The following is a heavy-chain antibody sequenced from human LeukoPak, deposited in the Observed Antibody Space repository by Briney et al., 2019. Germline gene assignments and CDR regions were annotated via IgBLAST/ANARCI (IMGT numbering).Heavy chain of an antibody. CDR3: AREPSGSYYGAYNWFDP. CDR1: GYTLTELS. V-gene: IGHV1-24*01. CDR2: FDPEGGET. D-gene: IGHD1-26*01. Sequence: ASVKVSCKVSGYTLTELSMHWVRQAPGKGLEWMGGFDPEGGETIYAQKFQGRVTMTEDTSTDTAYMELSSLRSEDTAVYYCAREPSGSYYGAYNWFDPWGQGTLVTVSS. J-gene: IGHJ5*02.